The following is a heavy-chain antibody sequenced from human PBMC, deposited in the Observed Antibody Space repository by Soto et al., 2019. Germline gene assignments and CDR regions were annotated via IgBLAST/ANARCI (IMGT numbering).Heavy chain of an antibody. V-gene: IGHV3-23*01. CDR1: GFTFSSYA. CDR2: ISGSGGST. J-gene: IGHJ4*02. Sequence: EVQLLESGGGLVQPGGSLRLSCAASGFTFSSYAMSWVRQAPGKGLEWVSAISGSGGSTYYADSVKGRFTISRDTSKNTLYLQMNSLRAEDTAVYYCAKAPRGPKAPFDYWGQGTLVTVSS. D-gene: IGHD5-12*01. CDR3: AKAPRGPKAPFDY.